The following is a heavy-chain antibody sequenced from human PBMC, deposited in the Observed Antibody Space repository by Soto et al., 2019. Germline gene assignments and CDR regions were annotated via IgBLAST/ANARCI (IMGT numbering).Heavy chain of an antibody. D-gene: IGHD6-13*01. J-gene: IGHJ5*02. V-gene: IGHV1-69*01. CDR3: ARAIVPPRPIIIAAAGNWFDP. Sequence: QVQLVQSGAEVKKPGSSVKVSCKASGGTFSSYAISWVRQAPGQGLEWMGGIIPIFGTAYYAQKFQGRVTITADESTSTAYMELSSLRYEDTAVYYCARAIVPPRPIIIAAAGNWFDPWGQGTLVTVSS. CDR2: IIPIFGTA. CDR1: GGTFSSYA.